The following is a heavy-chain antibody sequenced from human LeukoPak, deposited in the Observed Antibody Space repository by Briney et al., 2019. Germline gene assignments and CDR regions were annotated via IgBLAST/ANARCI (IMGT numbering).Heavy chain of an antibody. CDR2: INGSGGST. D-gene: IGHD6-19*01. V-gene: IGHV3-23*01. CDR3: AKVVSGWTYNFDY. CDR1: GFTFSSYA. J-gene: IGHJ4*02. Sequence: PGGSLRLSCAASGFTFSSYAMSWVRQAPGKGLEWVSAINGSGGSTYYADSVKGRLTISRDNSKNTLYLQMNSLRAEDTAVYYCAKVVSGWTYNFDYWGQGSLVTVSS.